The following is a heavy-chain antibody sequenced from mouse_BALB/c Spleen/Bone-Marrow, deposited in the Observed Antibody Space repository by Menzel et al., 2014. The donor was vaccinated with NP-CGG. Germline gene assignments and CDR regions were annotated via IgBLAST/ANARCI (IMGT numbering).Heavy chain of an antibody. CDR3: ARQGNWDGYFDV. CDR2: ISSGGSCT. D-gene: IGHD4-1*01. CDR1: GFAFSSYD. Sequence: EVQLVESGGGLVKPGGSLKLSCAASGFAFSSYDMSWVRQTPEKRLEWVATISSGGSCTYYPDSVKGRFTISRDNARNTLYLQMSSLRSEDTALYYCARQGNWDGYFDVWGAGTTVTVSS. J-gene: IGHJ1*01. V-gene: IGHV5-9*02.